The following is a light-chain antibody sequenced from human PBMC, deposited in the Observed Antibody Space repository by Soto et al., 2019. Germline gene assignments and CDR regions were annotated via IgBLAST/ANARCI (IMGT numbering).Light chain of an antibody. Sequence: QSVLTQPPSVSAAPGQKVTISCSGSSSNIGSNYVSWYQQLPGTAPKLLIYENNKRPSGIPDRFSGSKSGTSATLGITGFQTGDEADYYCGTWDSTDYVFGTGTKVTVL. CDR3: GTWDSTDYV. CDR2: ENN. V-gene: IGLV1-51*02. J-gene: IGLJ1*01. CDR1: SSNIGSNY.